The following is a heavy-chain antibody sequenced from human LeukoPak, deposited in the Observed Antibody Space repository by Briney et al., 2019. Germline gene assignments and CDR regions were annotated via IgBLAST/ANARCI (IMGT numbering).Heavy chain of an antibody. CDR1: GYSFTSYG. CDR2: INPNSGGT. V-gene: IGHV1-2*02. J-gene: IGHJ4*02. Sequence: ASVKVSCKTSGYSFTSYGISWVRQAPGQGLEWMGWINPNSGGTNYAQKFQGRVTMTRDTSISTAYMELSRLRSDDTAVYYCASIASSIFDYWGQGTLVTVSS. D-gene: IGHD2-15*01. CDR3: ASIASSIFDY.